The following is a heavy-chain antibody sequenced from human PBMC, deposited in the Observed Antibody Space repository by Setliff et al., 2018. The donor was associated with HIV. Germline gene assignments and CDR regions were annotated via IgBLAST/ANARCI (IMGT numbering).Heavy chain of an antibody. Sequence: GGSLRLSCAASGFTFSNYAIHWVRQAPGKGLEWVALISFDGTNEYYGDSVKGRFTISRDNSKNTLYLQMNSLRAEDTAVYYCAKVESYYDSSGPDYWGQGTLVTVSS. D-gene: IGHD3-22*01. J-gene: IGHJ4*02. CDR2: ISFDGTNE. V-gene: IGHV3-30*04. CDR3: AKVESYYDSSGPDY. CDR1: GFTFSNYA.